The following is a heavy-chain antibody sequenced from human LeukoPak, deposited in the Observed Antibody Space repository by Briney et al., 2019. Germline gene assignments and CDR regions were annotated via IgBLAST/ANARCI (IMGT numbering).Heavy chain of an antibody. CDR3: ARDVSSGWADY. D-gene: IGHD6-19*01. J-gene: IGHJ4*02. CDR1: GGSISGHY. CDR2: ISYSGST. Sequence: SETLSLTCTVSGGSISGHYWSWIRQPPGKGLEWIGYISYSGSTSYNPSLKSRVTISVDTSKNQFSLKLSSVTAADTAVYYCARDVSSGWADYWGRGTLVTVSS. V-gene: IGHV4-59*11.